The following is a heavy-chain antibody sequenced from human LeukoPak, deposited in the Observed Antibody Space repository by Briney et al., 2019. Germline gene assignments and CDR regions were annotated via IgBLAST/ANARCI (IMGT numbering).Heavy chain of an antibody. CDR2: INPSGGST. CDR3: ARGSNYYFDSSADYPRY. D-gene: IGHD3-22*01. Sequence: GASVKVSCKASGYTFTGYYMHWVRQAPGQGLEWMGIINPSGGSTSYAQKFQGRVTMTRDTSTGTVYMELSSLRSEDTAVYFCARGSNYYFDSSADYPRYWGQGTLVTVSS. V-gene: IGHV1-46*01. CDR1: GYTFTGYY. J-gene: IGHJ4*02.